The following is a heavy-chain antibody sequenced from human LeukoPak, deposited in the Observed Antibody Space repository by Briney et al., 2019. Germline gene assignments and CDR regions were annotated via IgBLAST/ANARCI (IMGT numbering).Heavy chain of an antibody. Sequence: GGSLRLSCAASGFTFSSYGMHWVRQAPGKGLEWVAVISYDGSNKYYADSVKGRFTISRDNSKNTLYLQMNSLRAEDTAVYYCARGWGTYCGGDCSSSHFDYWGQGTLVTVSS. J-gene: IGHJ4*02. D-gene: IGHD2-21*02. CDR1: GFTFSSYG. V-gene: IGHV3-30*03. CDR2: ISYDGSNK. CDR3: ARGWGTYCGGDCSSSHFDY.